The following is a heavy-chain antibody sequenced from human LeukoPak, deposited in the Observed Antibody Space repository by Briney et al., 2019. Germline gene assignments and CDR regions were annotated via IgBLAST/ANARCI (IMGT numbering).Heavy chain of an antibody. CDR2: ISSSSSYI. CDR3: ARDYYYGSGSHWWGGPAYAFDI. V-gene: IGHV3-21*01. J-gene: IGHJ3*02. Sequence: GGPLRLSCAASGFTFSSYSMNWVRQAPGKGLEWGSSISSSSSYIYYADSVKGRFTISRDNAKNSLYLQMNSLRAEDTAVYYCARDYYYGSGSHWWGGPAYAFDIWGQGTMVTVSS. CDR1: GFTFSSYS. D-gene: IGHD3-10*01.